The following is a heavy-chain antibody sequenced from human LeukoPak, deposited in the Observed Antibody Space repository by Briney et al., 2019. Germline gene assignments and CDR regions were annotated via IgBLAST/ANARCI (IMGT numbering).Heavy chain of an antibody. Sequence: GGSLRLSCAASGFTFSSYSMNWVRQAPGKGLEWVSSISSSSSYIYYADSAKGRFTISRDNAKNSLYLQMNSLRAEDTAVYYCARDIVVVPAAEGNNWFDPWGQGTLVTVSS. CDR2: ISSSSSYI. J-gene: IGHJ5*02. V-gene: IGHV3-21*01. CDR1: GFTFSSYS. D-gene: IGHD2-2*01. CDR3: ARDIVVVPAAEGNNWFDP.